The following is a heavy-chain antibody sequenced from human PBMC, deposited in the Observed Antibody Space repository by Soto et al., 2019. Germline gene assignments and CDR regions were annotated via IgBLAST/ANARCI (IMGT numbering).Heavy chain of an antibody. CDR3: AHCRGGVASF. Sequence: QITLNESGPALVKPTQTLTLTCTFSGFSLNTRDVGVGWIRQPPGKALEWLGVVYWDDDKTYSPSLKSRLTITKDTPKNQVVLRMTKMDPVDPAPYYCAHCRGGVASFWGQGTLVTVSS. CDR1: GFSLNTRDVG. J-gene: IGHJ4*02. V-gene: IGHV2-5*02. D-gene: IGHD3-16*01. CDR2: VYWDDDK.